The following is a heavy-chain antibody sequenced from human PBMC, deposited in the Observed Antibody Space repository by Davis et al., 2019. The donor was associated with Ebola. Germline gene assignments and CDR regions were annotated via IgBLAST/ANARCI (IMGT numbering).Heavy chain of an antibody. V-gene: IGHV1-69*04. CDR1: GGTFSSYA. CDR2: IIPILGIA. Sequence: SVKVSCKASGGTFSSYAISWVRQAPGQGLEWMGRIIPILGIANYAQKFQGRVTITADKSTSTAYMELSSLRSEDTAVYYCARDQDYGDSWYDAFDIWGQGKMVSVSS. J-gene: IGHJ3*02. CDR3: ARDQDYGDSWYDAFDI. D-gene: IGHD4-17*01.